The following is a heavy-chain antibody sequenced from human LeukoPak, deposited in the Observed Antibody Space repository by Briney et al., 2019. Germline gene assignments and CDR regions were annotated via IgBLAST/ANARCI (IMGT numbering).Heavy chain of an antibody. CDR3: ARDRMIRDY. Sequence: GGSLRLSGAVSGFTITNSEVNWVRQAPGKGLEWVANIKQDGSEKYYVDSVKGRFTISRDNAKNSLYLQMNSLRAEDTAVYYCARDRMIRDYWGQGTLVTVSS. V-gene: IGHV3-7*01. CDR2: IKQDGSEK. D-gene: IGHD3-16*01. CDR1: GFTITNSE. J-gene: IGHJ4*02.